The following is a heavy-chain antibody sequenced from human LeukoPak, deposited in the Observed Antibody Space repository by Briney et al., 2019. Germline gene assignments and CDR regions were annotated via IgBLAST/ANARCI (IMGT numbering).Heavy chain of an antibody. CDR2: INPNNGGT. CDR1: GYGFTAYY. J-gene: IGHJ4*02. V-gene: IGHV1-2*02. CDR3: ATADCSGGSCYDY. D-gene: IGHD2-15*01. Sequence: ASVKVSCKASGYGFTAYYMHWVRQAPRQGLEWMGWINPNNGGTNYAQKFQGRVTVTRDTSTSTAYMELSNLRSEDTAVYYCATADCSGGSCYDYWGQGTLVTVSS.